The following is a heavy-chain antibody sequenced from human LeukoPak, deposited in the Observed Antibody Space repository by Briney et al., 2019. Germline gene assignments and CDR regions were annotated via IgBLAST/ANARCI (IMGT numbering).Heavy chain of an antibody. CDR3: ARDALRFLEWLSGNWFDP. V-gene: IGHV1-18*01. D-gene: IGHD3-3*01. CDR2: ISAYNGNT. J-gene: IGHJ5*02. Sequence: ASVKVSCKASGYTFTSYGISWVRQAPGQGLEWMGWISAYNGNTNYAQKLQGRVTMTTDTSTSTAYMELRSPRSCDTAVYYCARDALRFLEWLSGNWFDPWGQGTLVTVSS. CDR1: GYTFTSYG.